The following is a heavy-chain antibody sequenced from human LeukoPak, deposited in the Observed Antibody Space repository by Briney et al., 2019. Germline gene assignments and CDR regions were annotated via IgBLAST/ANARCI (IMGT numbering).Heavy chain of an antibody. CDR2: ISSSGSTI. D-gene: IGHD3-22*01. Sequence: GGSLRLSCAASGFTFSSYAMSWVRQAPGKGLEWVSAISSSGSTIYYADSVKGRFTISRDNAKNSLYLQMNSLRAEDTAVYYCARCYYDSSGYPKGTLDYWGQGTLVTVSS. J-gene: IGHJ4*02. CDR3: ARCYYDSSGYPKGTLDY. CDR1: GFTFSSYA. V-gene: IGHV3-21*04.